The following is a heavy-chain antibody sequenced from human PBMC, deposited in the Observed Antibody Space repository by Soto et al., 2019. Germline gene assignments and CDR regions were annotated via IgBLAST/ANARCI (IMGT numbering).Heavy chain of an antibody. D-gene: IGHD1-26*01. CDR1: GYTFTSYF. CDR3: TRVSGAFDI. J-gene: IGHJ3*02. Sequence: ASVKVSCKASGYTFTSYFIHWVRQAPGQGLEWMGIINPSSGTTTYAQKFQDRLTMTRDTSTSTVYMELSSLRSEDTAVYYCTRVSGAFDIWGQGTKVTVS. V-gene: IGHV1-46*03. CDR2: INPSSGTT.